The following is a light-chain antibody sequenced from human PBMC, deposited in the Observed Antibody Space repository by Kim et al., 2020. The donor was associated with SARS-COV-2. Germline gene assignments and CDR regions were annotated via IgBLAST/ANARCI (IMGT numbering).Light chain of an antibody. CDR3: LQHSTYPIT. J-gene: IGKJ5*01. V-gene: IGKV1-17*01. CDR2: GAS. Sequence: ASVGDRVTITCRASQDIRNDLGWYQQNPGRAPKRLIYGASILQSGVPSRFSGSGSGTEFTLTISSVQPEDFATSFCLQHSTYPITSGQGTRLEIK. CDR1: QDIRND.